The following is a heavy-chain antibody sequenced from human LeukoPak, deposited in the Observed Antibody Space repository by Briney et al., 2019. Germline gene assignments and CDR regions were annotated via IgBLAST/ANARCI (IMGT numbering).Heavy chain of an antibody. D-gene: IGHD3-22*01. V-gene: IGHV3-30*07. J-gene: IGHJ4*02. CDR1: VFTFSIYA. Sequence: GGSLRLSCEASVFTFSIYAMHWVRQAPGKGLEWVAVISYDGNQKHYADSVKGRFTVSRDNSKNTLDLQMNSLRGDDTAVYYCARGTIGVFSYFDLWGQGTLVTVSS. CDR3: ARGTIGVFSYFDL. CDR2: ISYDGNQK.